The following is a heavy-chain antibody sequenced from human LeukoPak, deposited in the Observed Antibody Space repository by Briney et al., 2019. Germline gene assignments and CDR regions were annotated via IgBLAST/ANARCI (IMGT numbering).Heavy chain of an antibody. CDR3: ASVSDYDSSGYRADY. D-gene: IGHD3-22*01. CDR2: INPNSGGT. Sequence: ASVKVSCKASGYTFTGYYMHWVRQAPGQGLEWLGRINPNSGGTNYAQKFQGRVTMTRHTSISTAYMELSRLRSDDSAVYYCASVSDYDSSGYRADYWGQGTLVTVSS. J-gene: IGHJ4*02. CDR1: GYTFTGYY. V-gene: IGHV1-2*06.